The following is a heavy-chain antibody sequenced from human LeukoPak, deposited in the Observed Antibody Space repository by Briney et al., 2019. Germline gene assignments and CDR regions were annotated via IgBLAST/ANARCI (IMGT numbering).Heavy chain of an antibody. CDR2: ISSSLNM. V-gene: IGHV3-21*01. CDR1: GFTFGGYT. D-gene: IGHD2-15*01. Sequence: TGGSLRLSCVASGFTFGGYTINWVRLAPGKGMEWVSSISSSLNMYFAESVKGRLTISRDSARNSVSLQLNSLRVEDTAVYYCARDAGIVAFDIWGQGTVVTVSS. CDR3: ARDAGIVAFDI. J-gene: IGHJ3*02.